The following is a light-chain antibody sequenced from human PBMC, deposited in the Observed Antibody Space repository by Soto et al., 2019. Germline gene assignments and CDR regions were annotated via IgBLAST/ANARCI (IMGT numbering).Light chain of an antibody. J-gene: IGLJ1*01. CDR2: EVS. Sequence: QSVLTQPASVSGSPGQSITISCTGTSSDIGEYYYVSWYQQHPGKAPKLIIYEVSDRPSGVSNRFSGSKSGKAASLTISGLQAEDEADYFCSSYTTTSLGVFGTGTKVTVL. CDR1: SSDIGEYYY. V-gene: IGLV2-14*03. CDR3: SSYTTTSLGV.